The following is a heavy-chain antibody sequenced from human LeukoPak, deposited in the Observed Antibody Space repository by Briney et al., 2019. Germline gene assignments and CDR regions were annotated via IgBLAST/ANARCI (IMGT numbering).Heavy chain of an antibody. V-gene: IGHV4-34*01. D-gene: IGHD2-21*02. CDR3: ARGPNSSSGDSFDY. Sequence: TSETLSLTCAVYGGSFSGYYWSWIRQPPGKGLEWIGEINHSGSTNYNPSLKSRVTISVDTSKNQFSLKLSSVTAADTAVYYCARGPNSSSGDSFDYWGQGTLVTVSS. CDR2: INHSGST. J-gene: IGHJ4*02. CDR1: GGSFSGYY.